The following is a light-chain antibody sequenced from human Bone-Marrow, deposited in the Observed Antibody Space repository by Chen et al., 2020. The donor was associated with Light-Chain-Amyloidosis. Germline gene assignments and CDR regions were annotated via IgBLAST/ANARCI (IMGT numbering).Light chain of an antibody. CDR2: SDN. CDR1: TSNIGTYT. J-gene: IGLJ2*01. V-gene: IGLV1-44*01. Sequence: QTVLTQPPSTSGTPGPRATISCSGSTSNIGTYTVNWYRQVPGTAPRLLIQSDNQRPSGVPDRFSGSKSGTSASLASSWLQSEDEADYYCAAWDDSLNGVVFGGGTKLTVL. CDR3: AAWDDSLNGVV.